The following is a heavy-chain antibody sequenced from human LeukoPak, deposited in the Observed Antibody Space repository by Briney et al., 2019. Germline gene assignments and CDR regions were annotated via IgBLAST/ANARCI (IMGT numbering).Heavy chain of an antibody. D-gene: IGHD1-1*01. CDR3: ATRGTTATEYLEY. CDR1: GFTFSNYN. V-gene: IGHV3-48*01. Sequence: PGGSLRLSCAASGFTFSNYNMNWVRQAPGKGLEWVSYISFSSSTIYYADSVKGRFTISRDNSKNTLHLQMNSLRAEDTAVYYCATRGTTATEYLEYWGRGALVTVSS. J-gene: IGHJ4*02. CDR2: ISFSSSTI.